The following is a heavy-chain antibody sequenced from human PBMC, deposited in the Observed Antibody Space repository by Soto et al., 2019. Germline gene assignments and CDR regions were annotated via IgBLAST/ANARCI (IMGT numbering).Heavy chain of an antibody. D-gene: IGHD3-10*01. Sequence: EVQLVESGGGLVQPGGSLRLSCTASGFTVSNYWMNWIRQAPGKGLEWVANIKEDGSEKYYVDSVKGRFTISRDNTKKSLFLQMNSLGGEESAVYYCVGSGAAAVWGQGTLVTVSS. CDR1: GFTVSNYW. V-gene: IGHV3-7*02. CDR2: IKEDGSEK. CDR3: VGSGAAAV. J-gene: IGHJ4*02.